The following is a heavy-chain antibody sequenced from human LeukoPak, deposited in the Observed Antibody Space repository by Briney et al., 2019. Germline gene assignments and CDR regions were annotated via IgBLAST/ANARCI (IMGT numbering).Heavy chain of an antibody. J-gene: IGHJ6*03. D-gene: IGHD5-12*01. CDR3: AREHSGYDFPGRDYYYMDV. CDR2: ISISSNGI. CDR1: GFTFNNYS. Sequence: GGSLRLSCAASGFTFNNYSMNWVRQAPGKGLEWVSSISISSNGIYYADSVKGRFTISRDNAKNSLYLQMKSLRAEDTAVYYCAREHSGYDFPGRDYYYMDVWGKGTTVTVSS. V-gene: IGHV3-21*01.